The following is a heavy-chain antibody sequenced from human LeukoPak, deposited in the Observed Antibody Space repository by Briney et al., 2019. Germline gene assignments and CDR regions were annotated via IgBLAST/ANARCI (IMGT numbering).Heavy chain of an antibody. CDR2: IKQDGSQE. J-gene: IGHJ4*02. CDR1: GFTFSNFA. CDR3: ARGVPYDSWSGPHYSDY. Sequence: GGSLRLSCAASGFTFSNFAMSWVRRAPGKGLEWVAHIKQDGSQEYYVDSVKGRFTISRDSAKNSLYLQMNSLRAEDTAVYYCARGVPYDSWSGPHYSDYWGQGTLVTVSS. V-gene: IGHV3-7*01. D-gene: IGHD3-3*01.